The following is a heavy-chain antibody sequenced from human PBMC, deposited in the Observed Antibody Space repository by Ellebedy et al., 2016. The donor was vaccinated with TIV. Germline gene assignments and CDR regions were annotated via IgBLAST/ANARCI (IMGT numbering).Heavy chain of an antibody. V-gene: IGHV4-30-4*01. CDR1: GGSISSGDYY. Sequence: SETLSLXXTVSGGSISSGDYYWSWIRQPPGKGLEWIGYIYYSGSTYYNPSLKSRVTISVDTSKNQFSLKLSSVTAADTAVYYCARSYGDYGSYYFDYWGQGTLVTVSS. CDR2: IYYSGST. J-gene: IGHJ4*02. CDR3: ARSYGDYGSYYFDY. D-gene: IGHD4-17*01.